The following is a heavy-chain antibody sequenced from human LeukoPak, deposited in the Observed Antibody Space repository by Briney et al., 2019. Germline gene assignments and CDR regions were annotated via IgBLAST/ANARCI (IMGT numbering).Heavy chain of an antibody. D-gene: IGHD3-9*01. CDR2: IIPIFGTA. V-gene: IGHV1-69*13. J-gene: IGHJ6*03. CDR3: ARAILTGYSPYYYYYYMDV. Sequence: GASVKVSCKASGGTFSNSVIHWVRQAPGQGLEWMGGIIPIFGTADYAQRFQGRVTITADESTSTAYMELSSLRSEDTAVYYCARAILTGYSPYYYYYYMDVWGKGTTVTVSS. CDR1: GGTFSNSV.